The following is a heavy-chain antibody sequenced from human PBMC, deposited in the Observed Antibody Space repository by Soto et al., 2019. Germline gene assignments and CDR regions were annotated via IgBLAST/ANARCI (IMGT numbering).Heavy chain of an antibody. Sequence: WASVKVSCKASGYTFTSYAMHWVRQAPGQRLEWMGWINAGNGNTKYSQKFQGRVTITRDTSASTAYMELSSLRSEDTAVYYCARDGSSGWYQDWYFDLWGRGTLVTVSS. V-gene: IGHV1-3*01. D-gene: IGHD6-19*01. CDR1: GYTFTSYA. J-gene: IGHJ2*01. CDR3: ARDGSSGWYQDWYFDL. CDR2: INAGNGNT.